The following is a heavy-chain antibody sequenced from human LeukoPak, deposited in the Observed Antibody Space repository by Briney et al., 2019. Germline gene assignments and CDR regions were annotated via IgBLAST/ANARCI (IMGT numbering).Heavy chain of an antibody. Sequence: GGSLRLSCAASGLTFISYAMSWVRQVAGKGLEWVSAISGSGGSTYYADSVKGRFTISRDNSKNTLYLQMNSLRVEDTAVYYCATPSSGWYPWGQGTLVTVSS. V-gene: IGHV3-23*01. CDR1: GLTFISYA. J-gene: IGHJ5*02. D-gene: IGHD6-19*01. CDR2: ISGSGGST. CDR3: ATPSSGWYP.